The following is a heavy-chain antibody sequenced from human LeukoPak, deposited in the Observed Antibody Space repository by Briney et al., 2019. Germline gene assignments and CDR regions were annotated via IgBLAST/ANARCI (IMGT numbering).Heavy chain of an antibody. V-gene: IGHV3-23*01. CDR2: ISASGANT. J-gene: IGHJ4*02. CDR1: GFTFSSYA. CDR3: AKDDGTGTYFGHFDY. Sequence: GGSLRLSCAASGFTFSSYAMSWVRQAPGKGLEWVSTISASGANTYYADSVKGRFTISRDSSKNTPFLQMNSLRAGDTAIYYCAKDDGTGTYFGHFDYWGQGTLVTVSS. D-gene: IGHD3-10*01.